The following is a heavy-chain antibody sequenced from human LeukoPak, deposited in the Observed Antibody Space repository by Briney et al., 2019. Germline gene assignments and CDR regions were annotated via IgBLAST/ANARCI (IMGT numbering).Heavy chain of an antibody. D-gene: IGHD5-12*01. CDR3: ARDGGYSGYDLNDY. CDR2: ISYDGSNK. V-gene: IGHV3-30-3*01. J-gene: IGHJ4*02. CDR1: GFTFSSYA. Sequence: PGRSLRLSCAASGFTFSSYAMHWVRRAPGKGLEGVAVISYDGSNKYYADSVKGRFTISRDNSKNTLYLQMNSLRAEDTAVYYCARDGGYSGYDLNDYWGQGTLVTVSS.